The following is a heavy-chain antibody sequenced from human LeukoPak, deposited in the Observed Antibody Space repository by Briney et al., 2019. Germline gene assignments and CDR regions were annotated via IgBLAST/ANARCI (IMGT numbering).Heavy chain of an antibody. V-gene: IGHV3-30*03. CDR3: ARTLGYCSSTNCFLTFDY. D-gene: IGHD2-2*01. CDR1: GFTFSNYD. CDR2: ISYDGSNK. J-gene: IGHJ4*02. Sequence: GGSLRLSCAASGFTFSNYDMHWVRQAPGKGLEWVAVISYDGSNKYYADSVKGRFTISRDNSKNTVYLQMNSLRAGDTAVYYCARTLGYCSSTNCFLTFDYWGQGTLVTVSS.